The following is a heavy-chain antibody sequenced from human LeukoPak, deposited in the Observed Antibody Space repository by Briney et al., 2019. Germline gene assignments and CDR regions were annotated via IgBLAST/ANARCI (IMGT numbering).Heavy chain of an antibody. V-gene: IGHV3-7*01. Sequence: GGSLRLSCAASGFTFSSYGMSWVRQAPGKGLEWVANIKQDGSEKYYVDSVKGRFTISRDNAKNLLYLQMNSLRAEDTAVYYCARQEAWTLVWGSSQNDYWGQGTLVTVSS. CDR2: IKQDGSEK. D-gene: IGHD3-16*01. J-gene: IGHJ4*02. CDR3: ARQEAWTLVWGSSQNDY. CDR1: GFTFSSYG.